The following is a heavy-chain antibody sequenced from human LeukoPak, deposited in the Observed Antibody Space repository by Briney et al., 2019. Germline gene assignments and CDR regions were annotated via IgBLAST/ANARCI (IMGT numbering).Heavy chain of an antibody. CDR1: GGSISSYY. V-gene: IGHV4-59*01. J-gene: IGHJ5*02. Sequence: SETLSLTCTVSGGSISSYYWSWIRQPPGKGLEWIGYIYYSGSTNYNPSLKSRVTISVDTSKNQFSLKLSSVTAADTAVYYCAREESYYDILTSYNWFDPWGQGTLVTVSS. CDR2: IYYSGST. D-gene: IGHD3-9*01. CDR3: AREESYYDILTSYNWFDP.